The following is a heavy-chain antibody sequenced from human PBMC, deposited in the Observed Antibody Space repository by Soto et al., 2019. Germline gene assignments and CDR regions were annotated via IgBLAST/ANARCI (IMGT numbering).Heavy chain of an antibody. V-gene: IGHV1-18*04. CDR2: ISGYNGDI. D-gene: IGHD1-26*01. Sequence: QVHLVQSGGEVKKPGASVKVSCKASGYTFNRHGITWVRQAPGQGLEWMGWISGYNGDINYEQKFQGRVTLSSDTRTSTAYLELKSLRFDDTAVYYCARVRIVGAREIDFWGQGTLVTVSS. CDR1: GYTFNRHG. J-gene: IGHJ4*02. CDR3: ARVRIVGAREIDF.